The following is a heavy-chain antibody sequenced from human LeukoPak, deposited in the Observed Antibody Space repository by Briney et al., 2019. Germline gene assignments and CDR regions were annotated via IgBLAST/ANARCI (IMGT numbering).Heavy chain of an antibody. J-gene: IGHJ4*02. Sequence: GGSLRLSGAASGVTVSSNYMNWVGQAPGKGLGWVAIIYSEGSTYYAESLKGRFTISRDNSKNTLYLQINSLRAPDTAVYYCAGGRIRANFDYWGQGTLVTVSS. D-gene: IGHD5-18*01. CDR3: AGGRIRANFDY. V-gene: IGHV3-66*01. CDR1: GVTVSSNY. CDR2: IYSEGST.